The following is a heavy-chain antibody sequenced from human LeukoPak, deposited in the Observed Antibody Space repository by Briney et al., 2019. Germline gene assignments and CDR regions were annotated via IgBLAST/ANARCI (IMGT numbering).Heavy chain of an antibody. V-gene: IGHV4-61*08. J-gene: IGHJ5*02. CDR3: ARVKHSRYDFCSGYSGSWFDP. Sequence: PSETLSLTCAVSGGSISSGGYSWSWIRQPPGKGLEWIGYIYYSGSTNYNPSLKSRVTISVDTSKNQFSLKLSSVTAADTAVYYCARVKHSRYDFCSGYSGSWFDPWGQGTLVTVSS. D-gene: IGHD3-3*01. CDR1: GGSISSGGYS. CDR2: IYYSGST.